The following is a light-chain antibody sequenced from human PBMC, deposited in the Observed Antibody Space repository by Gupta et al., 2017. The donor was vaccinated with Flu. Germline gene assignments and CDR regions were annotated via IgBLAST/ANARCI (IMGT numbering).Light chain of an antibody. J-gene: IGKJ2*01. Sequence: DIVMTHSPLSLPVTPGGPASFSCRSSRSLLGSNGYNYLDWFLQKPGQSPQLLIYLGSHLASGVSDRFSGSGSGTDFTLTITIVDAEDVGVYYCRWGLQIPYTFGQGTRLEI. V-gene: IGKV2-28*01. CDR1: RSLLGSNGYNY. CDR2: LGS. CDR3: RWGLQIPYT.